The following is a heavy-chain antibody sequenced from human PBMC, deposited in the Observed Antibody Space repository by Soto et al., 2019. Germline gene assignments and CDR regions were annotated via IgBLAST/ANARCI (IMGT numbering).Heavy chain of an antibody. V-gene: IGHV4-59*08. CDR3: ASGSYKSYYGMDV. CDR2: IYYSGST. CDR1: GGSISSYY. Sequence: SETLSLTCTVSGGSISSYYWSWIRQPPGKGLEWIGYIYYSGSTNYNPSLKSRVTISVDTSKNQFSLKLSSVTAADTAVYYCASGSYKSYYGMDVWGQGTTVTVSS. D-gene: IGHD1-26*01. J-gene: IGHJ6*02.